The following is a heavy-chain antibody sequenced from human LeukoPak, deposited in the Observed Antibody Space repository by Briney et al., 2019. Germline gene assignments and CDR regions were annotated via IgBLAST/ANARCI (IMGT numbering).Heavy chain of an antibody. J-gene: IGHJ5*01. Sequence: GGSLRLSCAASGFTFSNFWMHWVRQAPGKGLVWVARMYGDGSFTRYADSVTGRLTTPTDNAKHTVHLQINRLRVEATAVSYCARVYETNAYLSSGPGSPVTAS. D-gene: IGHD3-22*01. V-gene: IGHV3-74*01. CDR3: ARVYETNAYLS. CDR2: MYGDGSFT. CDR1: GFTFSNFW.